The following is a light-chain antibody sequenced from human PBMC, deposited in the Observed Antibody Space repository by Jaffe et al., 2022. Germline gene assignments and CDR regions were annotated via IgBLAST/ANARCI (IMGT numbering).Light chain of an antibody. Sequence: DIQLTQSPSFLSATVGDTVTITCRASQAISKYLSWYQQKPGKAPSLLIYSASILQSGVPSRFSGSGFGTDFSLTIRDLQPEDFASYFCQQIDSYPLTFGGGTQV. CDR1: QAISKY. CDR2: SAS. V-gene: IGKV1-9*01. J-gene: IGKJ4*01. CDR3: QQIDSYPLT.